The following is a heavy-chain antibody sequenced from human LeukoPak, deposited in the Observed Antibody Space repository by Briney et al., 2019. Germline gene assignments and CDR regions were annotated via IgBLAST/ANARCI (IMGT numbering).Heavy chain of an antibody. D-gene: IGHD3-22*01. CDR2: IKQDGSEK. CDR3: ARDENYDSSGSLFDY. V-gene: IGHV3-7*01. J-gene: IGHJ4*02. CDR1: GFTFSSYW. Sequence: PGGSLRLSCAASGFTFSSYWMSWVRQAPGKGLEWVANIKQDGSEKYYVDSVKGRFTISRDNAKNSLYLQMNSLRAEDMAVYYCARDENYDSSGSLFDYWGQGTLVTVSS.